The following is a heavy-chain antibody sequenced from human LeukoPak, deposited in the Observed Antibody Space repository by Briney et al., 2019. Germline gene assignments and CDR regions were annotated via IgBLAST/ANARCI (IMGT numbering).Heavy chain of an antibody. Sequence: TSETLSLTCTVSGGSISSSSYYWGWIRQPPGKGLEWIGSIYYSGSTYYNPSLKSRLTISVDTSKNQFSLKLRSVTAADTAVYFCARSARIAARPQNFDYWGQGTLVPVSS. CDR3: ARSARIAARPQNFDY. CDR1: GGSISSSSYY. CDR2: IYYSGST. D-gene: IGHD6-6*01. J-gene: IGHJ4*02. V-gene: IGHV4-39*01.